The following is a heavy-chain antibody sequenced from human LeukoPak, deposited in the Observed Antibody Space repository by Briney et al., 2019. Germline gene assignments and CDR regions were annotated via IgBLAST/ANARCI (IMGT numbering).Heavy chain of an antibody. CDR3: ARGKKWNIGAAGKKYYFDY. Sequence: SETLSLTCTVSGYSISSGYYWGWIRQPPGKGLEWIGSIYYSGSTYYNPSLKSRVTISVDTSKNQFSLKLSSVTAADTAVYYCARGKKWNIGAAGKKYYFDYWGQGTLVTVSS. CDR1: GYSISSGYY. J-gene: IGHJ4*02. D-gene: IGHD6-13*01. CDR2: IYYSGST. V-gene: IGHV4-38-2*02.